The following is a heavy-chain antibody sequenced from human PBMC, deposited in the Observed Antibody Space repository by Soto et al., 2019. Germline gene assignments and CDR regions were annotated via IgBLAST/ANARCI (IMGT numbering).Heavy chain of an antibody. D-gene: IGHD2-8*01. Sequence: EVQLVESGGGLVQPGGSLRLSCAASGFTFSSYEMNWVRQAPGKGLEWVSYIRSSGTTIYDADSVKGRFTISRDNAKNSLYLQMNSLRAEDTAVYYCAGDQGLIAAVAAGGMDVWGQGTTGTVSS. V-gene: IGHV3-48*03. CDR2: IRSSGTTI. CDR3: AGDQGLIAAVAAGGMDV. J-gene: IGHJ6*02. CDR1: GFTFSSYE.